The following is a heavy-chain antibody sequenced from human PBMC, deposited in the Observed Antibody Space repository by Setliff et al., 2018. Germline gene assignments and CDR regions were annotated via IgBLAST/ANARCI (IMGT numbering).Heavy chain of an antibody. CDR2: TIPMFGTR. J-gene: IGHJ6*03. D-gene: IGHD2-8*02. Sequence: KVSCKAHGGTFSNYGISWVRQAPGQGLEWMGGTIPMFGTRNYARKFQGRVTFITDESTRTAYMQLTSRGSEDTAVYYCAREVVDTRSSTDYRYYMDVWGKGTTVTVSS. V-gene: IGHV1-69*05. CDR1: GGTFSNYG. CDR3: AREVVDTRSSTDYRYYMDV.